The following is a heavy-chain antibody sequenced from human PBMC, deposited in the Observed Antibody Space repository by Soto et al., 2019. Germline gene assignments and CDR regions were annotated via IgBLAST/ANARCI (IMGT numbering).Heavy chain of an antibody. J-gene: IGHJ4*02. CDR2: ISYDGSNK. D-gene: IGHD6-19*01. V-gene: IGHV3-30*18. Sequence: GGSLRLSCAASGFTFSSYGMHWVRQAPGKGLEWVAVISYDGSNKYYADSVEGRFTISRDNSKNTLYLQMNSLRAEDTAVYYCAKRAVAGYFDYWGQGTLVTVS. CDR3: AKRAVAGYFDY. CDR1: GFTFSSYG.